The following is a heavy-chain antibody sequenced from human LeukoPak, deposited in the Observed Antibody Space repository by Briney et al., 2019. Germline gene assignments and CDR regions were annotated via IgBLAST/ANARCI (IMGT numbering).Heavy chain of an antibody. V-gene: IGHV3-7*01. Sequence: GGSLRLSYAASGFTFSSYWMSWVRQAPGKGLEWVANIKQDGSEKYYVDSVKGRFTISRDNAKNSLYLQMNSLRAEDTAVYYCARDFFFDIVVVPAAIAGVDYWGQGTLVTVSS. CDR2: IKQDGSEK. CDR1: GFTFSSYW. J-gene: IGHJ4*02. CDR3: ARDFFFDIVVVPAAIAGVDY. D-gene: IGHD2-2*02.